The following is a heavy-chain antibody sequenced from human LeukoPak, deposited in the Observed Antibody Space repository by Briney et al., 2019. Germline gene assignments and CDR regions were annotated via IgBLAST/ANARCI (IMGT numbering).Heavy chain of an antibody. CDR2: SEPEDGET. CDR1: GYTLTQLS. D-gene: IGHD2-2*01. V-gene: IGHV1-24*01. CDR3: ATAPPAVVVPAAIRNYYYYYMDV. Sequence: ASVKVSCKVSGYTLTQLSMHWVRQAPGKGLEWMGGSEPEDGETIYAQKFQGRVTMTEDTSTDTAYMELSSLRSEDTAVYYCATAPPAVVVPAAIRNYYYYYMDVWGKGTTVTVSS. J-gene: IGHJ6*03.